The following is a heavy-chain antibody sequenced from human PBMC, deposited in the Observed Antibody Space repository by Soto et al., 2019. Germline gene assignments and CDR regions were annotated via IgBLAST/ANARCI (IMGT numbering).Heavy chain of an antibody. J-gene: IGHJ5*02. CDR1: GGSISNYY. D-gene: IGHD3-16*01. CDR3: ASGGNWFDP. V-gene: IGHV4-59*01. Sequence: AETLSLTCNVSGGSISNYYWTWVRQSPEKGLEWIGYMYYNGNINYNPSLKSRVTISIDTSKNQFSLTLKSVTAADTAVYYCASGGNWFDPWRQGVLVTVSS. CDR2: MYYNGNI.